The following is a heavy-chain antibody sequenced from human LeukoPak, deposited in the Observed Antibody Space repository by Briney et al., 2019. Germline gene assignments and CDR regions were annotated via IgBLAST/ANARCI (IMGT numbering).Heavy chain of an antibody. V-gene: IGHV1-8*01. D-gene: IGHD4-17*01. CDR1: VYTFTSYD. CDR2: MNPKSGNT. CDR3: ARVGVYGDYDGGYDAFDI. Sequence: ASVKVSCKASVYTFTSYDINGVRQATGQRLEGMGGMNPKSGNTGYAQKFQGRVTMTRNTSVSTAYMELSSLRSEDTAVYYCARVGVYGDYDGGYDAFDIWGQGTMVTVSS. J-gene: IGHJ3*02.